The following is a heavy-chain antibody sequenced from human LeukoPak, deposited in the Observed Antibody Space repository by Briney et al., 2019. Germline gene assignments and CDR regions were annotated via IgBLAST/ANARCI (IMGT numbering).Heavy chain of an antibody. Sequence: GASVKVSCKASGYTFTSYGISWLRQAPGQELEWMGWISAYNGNTNYAQKLQGRVTMTTDTSTSTAYMELRSLRSVDTAVYYCERDNRYGSGSYYSYWGQGTLVTVSS. CDR3: ERDNRYGSGSYYSY. CDR2: ISAYNGNT. V-gene: IGHV1-18*01. D-gene: IGHD3-10*01. J-gene: IGHJ4*02. CDR1: GYTFTSYG.